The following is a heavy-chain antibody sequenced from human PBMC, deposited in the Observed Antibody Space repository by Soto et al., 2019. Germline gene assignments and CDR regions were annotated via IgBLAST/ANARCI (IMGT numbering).Heavy chain of an antibody. CDR1: GFTFSSYA. CDR3: AKDALYYDFWSGYTAFDY. D-gene: IGHD3-3*01. J-gene: IGHJ4*02. CDR2: ISGSGGST. V-gene: IGHV3-23*01. Sequence: GGSLRLSCAASGFTFSSYAMSWVRQAPGKGLEWVSAISGSGGSTYYADSVKGRFTISRDNSKNTLYLQMNSLRAEDTAVYYCAKDALYYDFWSGYTAFDYWGQGTLVTVSS.